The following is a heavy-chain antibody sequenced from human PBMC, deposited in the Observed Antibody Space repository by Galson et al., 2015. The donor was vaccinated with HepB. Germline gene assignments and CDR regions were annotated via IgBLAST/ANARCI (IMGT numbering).Heavy chain of an antibody. CDR1: GGTFSRYA. V-gene: IGHV1-69*10. CDR2: IIPILGIA. J-gene: IGHJ5*02. Sequence: SVKVSCKASGGTFSRYAISWVRQAPGQGLEWMGGIIPILGIANYAQKFQGRVTITADKSTSTAYMELSSLRSEDTAVYYCARGGGKSIAVAGLGWFDPWGQGTLVTVSS. D-gene: IGHD6-19*01. CDR3: ARGGGKSIAVAGLGWFDP.